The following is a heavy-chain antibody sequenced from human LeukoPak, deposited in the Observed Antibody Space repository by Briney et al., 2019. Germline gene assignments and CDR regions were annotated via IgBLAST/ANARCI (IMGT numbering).Heavy chain of an antibody. CDR1: GFTFSTHL. J-gene: IGHJ3*02. Sequence: PGGSLTLSCAASGFTFSTHLMNWVRQAPGKGLEWVSSISSGDTYIYYADSVKGRFTVSRDNAKNSLYLQMNSLRAEDTAVYYCARDAAKDGYKPPDAFDIWGQGTMVTVSS. CDR2: ISSGDTYI. V-gene: IGHV3-21*01. D-gene: IGHD5-24*01. CDR3: ARDAAKDGYKPPDAFDI.